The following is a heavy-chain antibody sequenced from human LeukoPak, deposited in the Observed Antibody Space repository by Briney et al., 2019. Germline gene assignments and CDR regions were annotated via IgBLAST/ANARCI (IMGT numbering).Heavy chain of an antibody. CDR3: AAVLNWKYYMDV. D-gene: IGHD1-20*01. Sequence: RPGGSLKLSCAASGFTFDDYGMSWVRQAPGKGLEWVSGINWNGGSTGYADSVKGRFTISRDNAKNSLYLQMNSLRAEDTALYYCAAVLNWKYYMDVWGKGTTVTVSS. CDR2: INWNGGST. CDR1: GFTFDDYG. J-gene: IGHJ6*03. V-gene: IGHV3-20*04.